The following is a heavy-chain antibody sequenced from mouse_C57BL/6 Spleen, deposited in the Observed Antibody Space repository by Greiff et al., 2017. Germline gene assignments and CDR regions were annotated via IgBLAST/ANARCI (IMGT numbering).Heavy chain of an antibody. CDR1: GFNIKDDY. V-gene: IGHV14-4*01. D-gene: IGHD3-2*02. J-gene: IGHJ3*01. CDR2: IDPENGDT. CDR3: TTFTAQATEWFAD. Sequence: VQLKQSGAELVRPGASVKLSCTASGFNIKDDYMHWVKQRPEQGLEWIGWIDPENGDTEYASKFQGKATITADTSSNTAYLQRSSLTSEDTAVYYCTTFTAQATEWFADWGQGTLVTVSA.